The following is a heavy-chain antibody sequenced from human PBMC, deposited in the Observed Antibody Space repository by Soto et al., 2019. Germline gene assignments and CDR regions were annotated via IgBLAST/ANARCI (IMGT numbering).Heavy chain of an antibody. CDR2: ISHDGSNK. Sequence: QVQLVESGGGVVQPGRSLRLSCAASGFTFSSYGMHWVRQAPGKGLEWVAVISHDGSNKYYADSVKGRFTISRDISKNTLYLQMNSLRAEDRAVYYCAKDQFRGRITRVRGLLDVWGQGTTVTVSS. V-gene: IGHV3-30*18. CDR3: AKDQFRGRITRVRGLLDV. CDR1: GFTFSSYG. J-gene: IGHJ6*02. D-gene: IGHD3-10*01.